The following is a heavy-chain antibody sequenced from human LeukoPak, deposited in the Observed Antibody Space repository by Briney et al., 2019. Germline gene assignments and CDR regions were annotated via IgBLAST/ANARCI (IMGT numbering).Heavy chain of an antibody. D-gene: IGHD1-7*01. Sequence: ASVKVSCKASGYTSTGYYMHWVRQAPGQGLEWMGWINPNSGGTNYAQKFQGRVTMTRDTSISTAYMELSRLRSDDTAVYYCASPYNWNYVLDYWGQGTLVTVSS. CDR1: GYTSTGYY. V-gene: IGHV1-2*02. J-gene: IGHJ4*02. CDR2: INPNSGGT. CDR3: ASPYNWNYVLDY.